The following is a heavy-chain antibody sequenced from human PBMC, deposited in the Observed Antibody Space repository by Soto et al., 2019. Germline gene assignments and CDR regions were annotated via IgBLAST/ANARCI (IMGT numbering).Heavy chain of an antibody. CDR2: IYPGDSDT. CDR3: ARPYTYYYDSSGYYPRVDAFDI. CDR1: GYSFTSYW. Sequence: PGESLKISCKGSGYSFTSYWIGWVRQMPGKGLEWMGIIYPGDSDTRYSPSFQGQVTISADKSISTAYLQWSSLKASDTAMYYCARPYTYYYDSSGYYPRVDAFDIWGQGTMVTVSS. D-gene: IGHD3-22*01. V-gene: IGHV5-51*01. J-gene: IGHJ3*02.